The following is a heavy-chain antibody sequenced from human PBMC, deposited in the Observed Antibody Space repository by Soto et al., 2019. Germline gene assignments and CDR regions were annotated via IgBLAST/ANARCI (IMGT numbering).Heavy chain of an antibody. V-gene: IGHV3-11*06. D-gene: IGHD2-2*01. J-gene: IGHJ4*02. CDR3: ARVVPAAYYFDY. CDR2: ITSSSSYT. Sequence: GGSLRLSCAASGFTFSDYYMSWIRQAPGKGLEWVSYITSSSSYTNYADSVKGRLTISRDNAKNSLYLQMNSLRAEDTAVYYCARVVPAAYYFDYWGQGTLVTVSS. CDR1: GFTFSDYY.